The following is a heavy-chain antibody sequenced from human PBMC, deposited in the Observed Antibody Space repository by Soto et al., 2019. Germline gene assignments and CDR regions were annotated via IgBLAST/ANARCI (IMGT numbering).Heavy chain of an antibody. J-gene: IGHJ3*02. D-gene: IGHD3-16*01. CDR1: GGSISSSSYY. CDR2: IYYSGST. V-gene: IGHV4-39*01. Sequence: SETLSLTCTVSGGSISSSSYYWGWIRQPPGKGLEWIGSIYYSGSTYYNPSLKSRVTISVDQSKNQFSLKRSSVTAADTAVYYCARRDGGDGYKNDAFDIWGQGTMVTVSS. CDR3: ARRDGGDGYKNDAFDI.